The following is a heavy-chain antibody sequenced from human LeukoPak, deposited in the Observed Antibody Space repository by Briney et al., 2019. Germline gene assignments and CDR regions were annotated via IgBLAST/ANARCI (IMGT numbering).Heavy chain of an antibody. D-gene: IGHD3-22*01. CDR3: AKDSSADDSSGYSYYFDY. Sequence: GGSLRLSCAASGFTFSVYWMHWVRQAPGRGLVWVSLINSDGSSTRYADSVKGRFTISRHNAKNTLYLQMNSLRAEDTAVYYCAKDSSADDSSGYSYYFDYWGQGTLVTVSS. J-gene: IGHJ4*02. V-gene: IGHV3-74*01. CDR2: INSDGSST. CDR1: GFTFSVYW.